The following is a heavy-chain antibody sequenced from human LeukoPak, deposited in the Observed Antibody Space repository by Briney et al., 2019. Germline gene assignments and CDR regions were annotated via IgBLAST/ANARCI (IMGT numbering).Heavy chain of an antibody. D-gene: IGHD3-10*01. CDR1: GFTFSSYE. V-gene: IGHV3-48*03. Sequence: GGSLRLSCAASGFTFSSYEMNWVRQAPGKGLEWVSYISSSGSTIYYADSVKGRFTISRDNAKNSLYLQMNSLRAEDTAAYYCARKYYYGSGSYYLSYSDYWGPGTLVTVSS. J-gene: IGHJ4*02. CDR2: ISSSGSTI. CDR3: ARKYYYGSGSYYLSYSDY.